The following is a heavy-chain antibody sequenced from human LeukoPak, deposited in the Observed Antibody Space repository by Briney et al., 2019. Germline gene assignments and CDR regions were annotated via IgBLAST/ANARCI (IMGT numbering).Heavy chain of an antibody. CDR1: RGSVSIRLYY. CDR2: IYYTEST. CDR3: SRHKSFDYLSPTDS. J-gene: IGHJ5*01. D-gene: IGHD3-9*01. Sequence: PSETLSLPCPLSRGSVSIRLYYWGSIRQPPGKGLEWIGSIYYTESTYYKPSLKNRITISVDASNNQISLKLSSFTPPHPAVSFRSRHKSFDYLSPTDSSAHRTPLTVSS. V-gene: IGHV4-39*01.